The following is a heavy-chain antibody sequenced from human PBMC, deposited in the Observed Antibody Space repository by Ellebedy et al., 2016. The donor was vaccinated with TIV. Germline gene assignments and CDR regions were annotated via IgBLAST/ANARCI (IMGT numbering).Heavy chain of an antibody. CDR1: GDSIRSYY. J-gene: IGHJ4*02. Sequence: MPSETLSLTFTLSGDSIRSYYWSWIRQPPGKGLEWIGYIYYSGSTNYNPSLKSRVTISIDTSKNQFSLKLSSVTAADTAVYYCARREGYYGSGSYYANWGQGTLVTVSS. D-gene: IGHD3-10*01. CDR2: IYYSGST. CDR3: ARREGYYGSGSYYAN. V-gene: IGHV4-59*01.